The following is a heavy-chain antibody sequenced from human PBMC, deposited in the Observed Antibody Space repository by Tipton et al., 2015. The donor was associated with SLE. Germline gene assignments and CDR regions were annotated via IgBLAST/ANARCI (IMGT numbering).Heavy chain of an antibody. Sequence: TLSLTCAVYGGSFSGYYWSWIRQPPGKGLEWIGEINHSGSTNYNPSLKSRVTISVDTAKNHFSLKLSSGTAADTAVYYCARSGSYYYYGMDVWGQGTTVTVSS. J-gene: IGHJ6*02. V-gene: IGHV4-34*01. CDR1: GGSFSGYY. CDR3: ARSGSYYYYGMDV. CDR2: INHSGST. D-gene: IGHD1-26*01.